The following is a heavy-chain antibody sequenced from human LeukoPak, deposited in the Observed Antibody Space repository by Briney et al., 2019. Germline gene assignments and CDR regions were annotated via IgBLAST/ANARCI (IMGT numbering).Heavy chain of an antibody. J-gene: IGHJ5*02. V-gene: IGHV3-74*01. CDR3: ARGGPNYSSGYYEWFDP. D-gene: IGHD3-22*01. CDR2: INSDGSST. CDR1: GFTLNSYC. Sequence: GGSLRLSCAASGFTLNSYCMHWVRQAPGKSRVWVSRINSDGSSTSYGESVKGRFTISRDNAKNTLYLQMNSLRAEDTAVYYCARGGPNYSSGYYEWFDPWGQGTLVTVSS.